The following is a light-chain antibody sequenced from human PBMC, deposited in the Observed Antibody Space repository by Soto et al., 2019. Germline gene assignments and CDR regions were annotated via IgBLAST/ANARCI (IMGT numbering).Light chain of an antibody. Sequence: QSALTQPPSASGSPGQSVTISCTGTSSDLGRYSFVSWYQQRPGKAPKLIISEVSKRPSGVPDRFSGSKSGNTASLTVSGLQAEDEAVYFCTSYGGGANDVIFGGGTKLTVL. CDR3: TSYGGGANDVI. J-gene: IGLJ2*01. CDR2: EVS. CDR1: SSDLGRYSF. V-gene: IGLV2-8*01.